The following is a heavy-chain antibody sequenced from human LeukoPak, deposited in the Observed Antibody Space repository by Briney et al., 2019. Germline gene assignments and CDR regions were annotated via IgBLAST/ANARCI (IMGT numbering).Heavy chain of an antibody. CDR1: GYTFTDYD. V-gene: IGHV1-8*03. J-gene: IGHJ3*01. CDR3: ARGDFGETNAAFDV. D-gene: IGHD4-17*01. Sequence: GASVKVSCKTSGYTFTDYDVHWVRQAPGQGLESMGWINPNSATTNYAQRLQGRVTFTRDTSLSIAYMELSSLTSEDAAVYFCARGDFGETNAAFDVWGQGTLVAVSS. CDR2: INPNSATT.